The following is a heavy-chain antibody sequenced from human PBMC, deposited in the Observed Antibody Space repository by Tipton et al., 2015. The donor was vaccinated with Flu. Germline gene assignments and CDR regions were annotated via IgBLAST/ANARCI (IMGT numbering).Heavy chain of an antibody. V-gene: IGHV3-49*04. J-gene: IGHJ1*01. Sequence: SLRLSCTTSGFTFGDYAMSWVRQAPGKGLEWVGLIRSKTYGGTTDYAASVKGRFSISRDDSIGITYLQMSSLKSEDTAVYYCARDGGDPTPEYPQYWGQGTLVAVSS. D-gene: IGHD2-21*02. CDR3: ARDGGDPTPEYPQY. CDR1: GFTFGDYA. CDR2: IRSKTYGGTT.